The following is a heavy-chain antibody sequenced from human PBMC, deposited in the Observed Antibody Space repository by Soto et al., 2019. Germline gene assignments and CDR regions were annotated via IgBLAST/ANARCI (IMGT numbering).Heavy chain of an antibody. J-gene: IGHJ5*02. D-gene: IGHD6-13*01. CDR3: ARDLDDPERWGQQLVRSWFDP. Sequence: GGSLRLSCAASGFTFSSYSMNWVRQAPGKGLEWVSSISSSSSYIYYADSVKGRFTISRDNAKNSLYLQMNSLRAEDTAVYYCARDLDDPERWGQQLVRSWFDPWGQGTLVTVSS. CDR2: ISSSSSYI. V-gene: IGHV3-21*01. CDR1: GFTFSSYS.